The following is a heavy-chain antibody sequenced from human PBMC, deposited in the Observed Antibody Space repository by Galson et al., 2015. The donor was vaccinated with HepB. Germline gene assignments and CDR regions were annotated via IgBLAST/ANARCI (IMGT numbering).Heavy chain of an antibody. CDR1: GGPFSGYF. D-gene: IGHD3-22*01. Sequence: ETLSLTCAVPGGPFSGYFWSWIRQPPGKGLEWIGEINHSGRADYNPSLKTRVTLSVDTSKNQFSLELSSVTAADAAVYYCASLRYYYDSPAPYWGQGTRVTVSS. V-gene: IGHV4-34*01. J-gene: IGHJ4*02. CDR2: INHSGRA. CDR3: ASLRYYYDSPAPY.